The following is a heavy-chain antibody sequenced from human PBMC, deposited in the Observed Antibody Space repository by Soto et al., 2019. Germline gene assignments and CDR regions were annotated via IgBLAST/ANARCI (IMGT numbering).Heavy chain of an antibody. Sequence: SQTLSLTCAISGDSVSSNSAAWNWIRQSPSRGLEWLGRTYYRSKWYNDYAVSVKSRITINPDTSKNQFSLQLNSVTPEAPAVYYWERARESSGRTLYYYGMDVWGQGTRVTVSS. CDR1: GDSVSSNSAA. J-gene: IGHJ6*02. V-gene: IGHV6-1*01. D-gene: IGHD6-25*01. CDR2: TYYRSKWYN. CDR3: ERARESSGRTLYYYGMDV.